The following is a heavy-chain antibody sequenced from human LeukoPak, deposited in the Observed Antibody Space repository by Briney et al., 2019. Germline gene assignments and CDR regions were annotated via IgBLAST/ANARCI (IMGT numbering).Heavy chain of an antibody. J-gene: IGHJ3*02. CDR2: ISGSGGST. V-gene: IGHV3-23*01. CDR3: AKALVLRFLEWSDAFDI. CDR1: GFTFSSYA. Sequence: GGSLRLSCAASGFTFSSYAMSWVRQAPGKGLEWVSAISGSGGSTYYADSVKGRFTISRDNSKNTLYLQMNSLRAEDTAVYYCAKALVLRFLEWSDAFDIWGQGTMVTVSS. D-gene: IGHD3-3*01.